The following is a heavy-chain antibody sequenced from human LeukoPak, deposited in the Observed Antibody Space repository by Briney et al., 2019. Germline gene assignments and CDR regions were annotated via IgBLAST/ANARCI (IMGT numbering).Heavy chain of an antibody. D-gene: IGHD6-25*01. CDR3: ARGCGYYFDY. CDR1: GFTFSRSI. CDR2: LKGNGANT. V-gene: IGHV3-23*01. Sequence: GESLILSCAASGFTFSRSIMNWVRQAPGKGLEWVAALKGNGANTYYADSVRGRFTISRGNSKDTLYLQVNSLRAEDTAVYYCARGCGYYFDYGGLGTLVTVSS. J-gene: IGHJ4*02.